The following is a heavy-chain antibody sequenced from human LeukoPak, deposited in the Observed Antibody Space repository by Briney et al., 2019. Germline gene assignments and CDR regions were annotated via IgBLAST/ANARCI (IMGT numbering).Heavy chain of an antibody. CDR2: INPNSGGT. CDR1: GYTFSGYY. Sequence: PAASVKVSCKASGYTFSGYYMHWVRQAPGQGLEWMGWINPNSGGTNYAQKFQGRVTMTRDTSISTAYMELSRLRSDDTAVYYCARDQGGDCSGGSCSSYYYYYMDVWGKGTTVTVSS. D-gene: IGHD2-15*01. V-gene: IGHV1-2*02. CDR3: ARDQGGDCSGGSCSSYYYYYMDV. J-gene: IGHJ6*03.